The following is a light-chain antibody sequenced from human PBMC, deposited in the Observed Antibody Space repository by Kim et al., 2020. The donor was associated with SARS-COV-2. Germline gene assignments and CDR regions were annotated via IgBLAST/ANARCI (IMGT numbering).Light chain of an antibody. CDR2: GAS. CDR1: QSISNN. V-gene: IGKV3-15*01. J-gene: IGKJ2*03. CDR3: QQYDKWPPSS. Sequence: SPGERAILPGRASQSISNNLAWYQQKPGQPPRLLIYGASTRAAGIPDRFSGRGSATEFTLTISSVQSGDFALYFCQQYDKWPPSSFGRGTKLEI.